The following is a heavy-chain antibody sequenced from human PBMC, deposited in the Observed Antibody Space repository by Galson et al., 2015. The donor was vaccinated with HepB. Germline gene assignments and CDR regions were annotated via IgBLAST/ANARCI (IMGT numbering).Heavy chain of an antibody. Sequence: SLRLSCAASGFTFSSYAMHWVRQAPGKGLEWVAVISYDGSNKYYADSVKGRFTTSRDNSKNTLYLQMNSLRAEDTAVYYCARDGLYDGSPSDAFDIWGQGTMVTVSS. CDR2: ISYDGSNK. V-gene: IGHV3-30*04. J-gene: IGHJ3*02. D-gene: IGHD3-22*01. CDR1: GFTFSSYA. CDR3: ARDGLYDGSPSDAFDI.